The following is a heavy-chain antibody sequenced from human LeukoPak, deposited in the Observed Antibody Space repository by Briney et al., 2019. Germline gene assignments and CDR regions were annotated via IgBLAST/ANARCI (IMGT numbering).Heavy chain of an antibody. CDR2: IAFSGNT. V-gene: IGHV3-53*01. J-gene: IGHJ3*02. CDR1: RISVISTY. D-gene: IGHD1-26*01. Sequence: PGGSLRLSCAASRISVISTYMTWVRLAPGKGLEWVSLIAFSGNTYYADSVKGRFTISRDESKNTLYLQMNSLRVEDTALYYCARGHSGLYSWALDIWGQGTTVTVSS. CDR3: ARGHSGLYSWALDI.